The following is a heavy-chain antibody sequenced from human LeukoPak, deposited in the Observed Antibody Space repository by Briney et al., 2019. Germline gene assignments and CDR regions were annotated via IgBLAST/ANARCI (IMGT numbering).Heavy chain of an antibody. V-gene: IGHV1-8*01. D-gene: IGHD1-26*01. CDR1: GYTFTNYD. J-gene: IGHJ4*02. CDR2: MNTSSGNT. CDR3: ARVAGSVDY. Sequence: EASVKVSCKASGYTFTNYDINWGRQATGQGLEWMGWMNTSSGNTGYAQKFQGRLTMTRDTSITTVYMELSSLRSDDTAVYYCARVAGSVDYWGQGTLVTVSS.